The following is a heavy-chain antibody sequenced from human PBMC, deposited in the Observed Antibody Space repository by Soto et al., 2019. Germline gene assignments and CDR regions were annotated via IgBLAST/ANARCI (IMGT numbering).Heavy chain of an antibody. Sequence: QVQLVQSGAEVKKPGASVRVSCKVSGYSLIEVSVHWVRQAPGKGLEWMGGFDPEDGESIYAQKFQVRVTMTADTSTDTAYRELSSLRSEDTAMYYCATIRVWLVPYFDYWGQGTLVTVSS. CDR2: FDPEDGES. D-gene: IGHD6-19*01. J-gene: IGHJ4*02. CDR3: ATIRVWLVPYFDY. CDR1: GYSLIEVS. V-gene: IGHV1-24*01.